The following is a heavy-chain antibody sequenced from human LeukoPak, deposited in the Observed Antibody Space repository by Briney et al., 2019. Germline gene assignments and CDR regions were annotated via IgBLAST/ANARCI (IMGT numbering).Heavy chain of an antibody. D-gene: IGHD2-2*01. CDR3: ARALGYCSSTSCFWFDP. J-gene: IGHJ5*02. V-gene: IGHV6-1*01. CDR1: GDSVSSNSAA. CDR2: TYYRSKWYN. Sequence: SQTLSLTCAISGDSVSSNSAAWNWIRQSPSRGLEWLGRTYYRSKWYNDYAVSVKSRITINPDTSKNQFSLQLNSVTPEDTAVYYCARALGYCSSTSCFWFDPWGQGTLVTVSS.